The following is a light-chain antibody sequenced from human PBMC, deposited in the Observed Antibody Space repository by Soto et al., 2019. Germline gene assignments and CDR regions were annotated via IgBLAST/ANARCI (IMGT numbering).Light chain of an antibody. CDR1: SSDVGGYNY. J-gene: IGLJ1*01. Sequence: QSALTQPRSVSGSPGQSVTISCTGTSSDVGGYNYVSWYQQHPGKAPKLMIYDVSKRPSGVPDRFSGSKSGNTASLTISGHQAEDEADYSCCSYAGSYVFGTGTKLTVL. CDR3: CSYAGSYV. CDR2: DVS. V-gene: IGLV2-11*01.